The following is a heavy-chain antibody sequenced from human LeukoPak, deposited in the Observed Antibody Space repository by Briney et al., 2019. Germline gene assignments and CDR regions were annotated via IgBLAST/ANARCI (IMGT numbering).Heavy chain of an antibody. V-gene: IGHV4-34*01. CDR1: GGSFSGYY. CDR2: INHSGST. J-gene: IGHJ3*02. CDR3: ATRHSGWYRGAAFDI. Sequence: PSETLSLTCAVYGGSFSGYYWSWIRQPPGKGLEWIGEINHSGSTNYNPSLKSRVTISVDTSKNQFSLKLSSVTAADTAVYYCATRHSGWYRGAAFDIWGQGTMVTVSS. D-gene: IGHD6-19*01.